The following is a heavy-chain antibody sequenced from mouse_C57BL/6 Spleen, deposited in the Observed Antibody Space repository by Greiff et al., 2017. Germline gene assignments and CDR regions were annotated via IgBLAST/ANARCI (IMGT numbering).Heavy chain of an antibody. Sequence: VQLQQSGAELVKPGASVKISCKASGYTFTDYYINWVKQRPGQGLEWIGKIGPGSGSTYYNEKFKGKATLTADKSSSTAYMQLSSLTSEDSAVYFCASLDSSGYRAMDYWGQGTSVTVSS. V-gene: IGHV1-77*01. CDR2: IGPGSGST. CDR3: ASLDSSGYRAMDY. D-gene: IGHD3-2*02. CDR1: GYTFTDYY. J-gene: IGHJ4*01.